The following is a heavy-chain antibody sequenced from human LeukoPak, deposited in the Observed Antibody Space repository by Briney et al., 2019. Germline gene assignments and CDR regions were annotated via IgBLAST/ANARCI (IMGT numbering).Heavy chain of an antibody. CDR2: MNPNSGNT. CDR3: ARASYYYGSGSGWFDP. CDR1: GYTFTSYD. D-gene: IGHD3-10*01. J-gene: IGHJ5*02. V-gene: IGHV1-8*01. Sequence: ASVKVSCKASGYTFTSYDINWVRQATGQGLEWMGWMNPNSGNTGYAQKFQGRVTMTRNPSISTAYMELSSLRSEDTAVYYCARASYYYGSGSGWFDPWGQGTLVTVSS.